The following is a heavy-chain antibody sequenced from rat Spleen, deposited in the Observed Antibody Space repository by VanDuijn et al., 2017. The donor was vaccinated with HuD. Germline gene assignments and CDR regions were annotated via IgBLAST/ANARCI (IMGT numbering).Heavy chain of an antibody. CDR1: GFTFSDYA. Sequence: EVQLVESGGGLVQPGNSLKLSCAASGFTFSDYAMAWVRQSPKKVLEWVATIQYDNISTHYRDSVKGRFTISRDNAKSTLYLQMDSLRSEDTATYYCATTYFGYGYFDYWGQGVMVTVSS. J-gene: IGHJ2*01. CDR2: IQYDNIST. V-gene: IGHV5S10*01. D-gene: IGHD1-7*01. CDR3: ATTYFGYGYFDY.